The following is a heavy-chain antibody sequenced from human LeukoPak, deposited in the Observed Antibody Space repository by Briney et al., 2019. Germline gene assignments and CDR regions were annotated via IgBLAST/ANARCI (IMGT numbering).Heavy chain of an antibody. D-gene: IGHD3-10*01. CDR1: GFTVSSNY. Sequence: GGSLPLSCAASGFTVSSNYMPWVRQAPGKGLEWVSVIYSGGTTYYVDSVKGRFTISRDDSTNTLYLQMNSLRVEDTAVYDCAREAPGRGPFDYWGQGTLVTVSS. J-gene: IGHJ4*02. V-gene: IGHV3-66*01. CDR2: IYSGGTT. CDR3: AREAPGRGPFDY.